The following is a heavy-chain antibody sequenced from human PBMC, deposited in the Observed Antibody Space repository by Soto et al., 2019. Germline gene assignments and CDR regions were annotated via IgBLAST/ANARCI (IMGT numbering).Heavy chain of an antibody. CDR2: ISKSGDST. J-gene: IGHJ4*02. CDR1: GVTFTSYA. D-gene: IGHD3-10*01. V-gene: IGHV3-23*01. Sequence: GGSLRLSCAASGVTFTSYAMTWVRQVPGEGLQWVSSISKSGDSTYYADSVKGRFTTSRDNSKNTLYLQMNSLRAEATAIYYCAKGSFGFDYWGRGTLVTVSS. CDR3: AKGSFGFDY.